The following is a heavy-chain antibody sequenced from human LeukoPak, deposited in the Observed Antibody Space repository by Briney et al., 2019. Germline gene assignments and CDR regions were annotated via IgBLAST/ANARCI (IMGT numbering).Heavy chain of an antibody. CDR1: GFTFSSYA. Sequence: GGSLRLSCAASGFTFSSYAMSWVRQAPGKGLEWVSAISGSGGSTYYADSVKGRFTISRDNSKNTLYLQMNSLRVEDTAVYYCARGVVVTRRGPRYYFDYWGQGTLVTVSS. D-gene: IGHD4-23*01. J-gene: IGHJ4*02. CDR3: ARGVVVTRRGPRYYFDY. CDR2: ISGSGGST. V-gene: IGHV3-23*01.